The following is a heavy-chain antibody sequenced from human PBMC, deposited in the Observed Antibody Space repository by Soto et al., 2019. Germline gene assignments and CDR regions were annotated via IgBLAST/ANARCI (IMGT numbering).Heavy chain of an antibody. Sequence: SETLSLTCVVSGYSIISGYYLVLIRQPPGKGLEWIGSIYHSGGTFYNPSLKSRLTISKDTSKNQFSLKLSSVTAADTAVYYCARTVDTPMVDYWGQGTLVTVSS. D-gene: IGHD5-18*01. CDR3: ARTVDTPMVDY. V-gene: IGHV4-38-2*01. J-gene: IGHJ4*02. CDR2: IYHSGGT. CDR1: GYSIISGYY.